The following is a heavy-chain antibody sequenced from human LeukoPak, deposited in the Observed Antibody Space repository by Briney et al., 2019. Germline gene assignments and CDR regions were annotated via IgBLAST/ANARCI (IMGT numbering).Heavy chain of an antibody. D-gene: IGHD6-13*01. J-gene: IGHJ6*03. V-gene: IGHV4-39*07. CDR2: IYYSGST. Sequence: SETLSLTCTVSGGSISSSSYYWGWIRQPPGKGLEWIGSIYYSGSTYYNPSLKSRVTMSVDTSKNQFSLKLSSVTAADTAVYYCAREAAAGYYYYYYYMDVWGKGTTVTISS. CDR1: GGSISSSSYY. CDR3: AREAAAGYYYYYYYMDV.